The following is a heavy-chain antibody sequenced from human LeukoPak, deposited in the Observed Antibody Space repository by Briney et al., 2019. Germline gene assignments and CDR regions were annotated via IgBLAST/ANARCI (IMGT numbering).Heavy chain of an antibody. D-gene: IGHD6-19*01. V-gene: IGHV4-39*01. Sequence: PSETLSLTCTVSGVSISSSNSYWGWIRQPPGKGLEWIGSIYYSGNTYYNASLKSQVSISIDTSKNQFSLRLTSVTAADTAVYYCARSTHSSGWDYWGQGTLVTVSS. CDR1: GVSISSSNSY. CDR3: ARSTHSSGWDY. J-gene: IGHJ4*02. CDR2: IYYSGNT.